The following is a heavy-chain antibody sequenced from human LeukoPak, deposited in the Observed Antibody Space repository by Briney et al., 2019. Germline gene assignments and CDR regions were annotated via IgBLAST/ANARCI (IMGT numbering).Heavy chain of an antibody. CDR2: IYPGDSDT. CDR3: AKLDIHGLPHY. J-gene: IGHJ4*02. D-gene: IGHD3/OR15-3a*01. V-gene: IGHV5-51*01. CDR1: GYSFTSYW. Sequence: TGESLKISCKGSGYSFTSYWIGWVRQMPAKGLEWLGIIYPGDSDTTYSPFFQGQVTISADKSIRTAYLQWSSLKASDTAMYYCAKLDIHGLPHYWGQGTLVTVSS.